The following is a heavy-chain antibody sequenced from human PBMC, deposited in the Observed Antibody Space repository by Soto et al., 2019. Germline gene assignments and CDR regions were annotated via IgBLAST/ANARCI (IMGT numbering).Heavy chain of an antibody. CDR3: ARDGEAAAGTGPGDY. Sequence: GASVKVSCKASCYTFTSYGISWVRQAPGQGLEWMGWISAYNGNTNYAQKLQGRVTMTTDTSTSTAYMELRSLRSDDTAVYYCARDGEAAAGTGPGDYWGQGTLVTVSS. CDR1: CYTFTSYG. D-gene: IGHD6-13*01. J-gene: IGHJ4*02. V-gene: IGHV1-18*04. CDR2: ISAYNGNT.